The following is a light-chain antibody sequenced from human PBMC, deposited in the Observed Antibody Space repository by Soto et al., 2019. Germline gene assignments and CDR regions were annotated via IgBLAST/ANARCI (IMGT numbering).Light chain of an antibody. CDR1: SGDIGTYNL. CDR2: EGN. V-gene: IGLV2-23*01. Sequence: QSALTQPASVSGSPGQSITIFCTGTSGDIGTYNLVSWYQQYPGRAPQLIIFEGNKRPSGISNRFSVSKSGNTASLTISGLQAEDEAHYYCCSYARGRIWVFGGGTKVTVL. J-gene: IGLJ3*02. CDR3: CSYARGRIWV.